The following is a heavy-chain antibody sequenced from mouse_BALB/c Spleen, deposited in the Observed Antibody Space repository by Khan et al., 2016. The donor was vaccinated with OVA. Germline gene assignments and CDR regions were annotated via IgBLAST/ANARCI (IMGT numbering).Heavy chain of an antibody. CDR2: INPRNGYT. V-gene: IGHV1-4*01. J-gene: IGHJ3*01. CDR1: GDTGTSDT. D-gene: IGHD2-14*01. Sequence: VQLQQSGAERARPGASGKMSGKAAGDTGTSDTSHGRKLRPGQGLEGSGYINPRNGYTNEKQKCKDKAPLTADKSSTTAYMQLSSLTSDDSAVYNCLRYGAYYRNDGWFAYWGHVTLVTVSA. CDR3: LRYGAYYRNDGWFAY.